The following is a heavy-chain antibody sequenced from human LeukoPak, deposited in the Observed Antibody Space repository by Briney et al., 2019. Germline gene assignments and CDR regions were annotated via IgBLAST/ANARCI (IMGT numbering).Heavy chain of an antibody. CDR3: AREGTLGGDDFDI. J-gene: IGHJ3*02. CDR2: IKYDASDE. CDR1: GVSFSGYA. Sequence: GGSLRLSCAVSGVSFSGYAMHWVRQAPGKGLEWVGLIKYDASDEYYADSVKGRFTISRDDSRNTLYLQMTSLRAEDTAVYYCAREGTLGGDDFDIWGQGTMVSVSS. V-gene: IGHV3-33*01. D-gene: IGHD2/OR15-2a*01.